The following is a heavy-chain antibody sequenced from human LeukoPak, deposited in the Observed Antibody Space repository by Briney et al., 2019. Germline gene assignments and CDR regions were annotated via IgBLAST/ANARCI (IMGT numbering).Heavy chain of an antibody. CDR3: ARADDSSGYYSYYFDY. Sequence: SVTVSCKASGGGFSTSAFNWVRQRQAPGQGLAWMGGIIPIFGTANYAQKFQGRVTITADKSTSTAYMELSSLRSEDTAVYYCARADDSSGYYSYYFDYWGQGTLVTVSS. J-gene: IGHJ4*02. D-gene: IGHD3-22*01. CDR2: IIPIFGTA. CDR1: GGGFSTSA. V-gene: IGHV1-69*06.